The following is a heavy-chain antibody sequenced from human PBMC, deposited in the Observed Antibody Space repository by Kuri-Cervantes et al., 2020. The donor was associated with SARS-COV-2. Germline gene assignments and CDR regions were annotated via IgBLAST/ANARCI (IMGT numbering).Heavy chain of an antibody. Sequence: ETLSLTCTVSGGSISSSSYYWGWIRQPPGKGLEWVSVIYSGGSTYYADSVKGRFTISRDNSKNTLYLQMNSLRAEDTAVYYCARVAATWGAYYFDYWGQGTLVTVSS. J-gene: IGHJ4*02. CDR3: ARVAATWGAYYFDY. V-gene: IGHV3-53*01. D-gene: IGHD2-15*01. CDR1: GGSISSSSYY. CDR2: IYSGGST.